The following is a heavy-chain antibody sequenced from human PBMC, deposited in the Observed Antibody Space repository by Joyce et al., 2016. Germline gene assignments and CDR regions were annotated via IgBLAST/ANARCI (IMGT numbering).Heavy chain of an antibody. V-gene: IGHV5-51*01. Sequence: EIQLVQSGAEVKKPGESLRISCKGSGYSFTSYWIGWVRQMPGKGLEWMGFNYPGDSDTIYSPSFQGHVTISVDTTVTTAYLQWSSLEASDTAMYYCAVLGNFDYWGQGTLVTVSS. D-gene: IGHD7-27*01. CDR1: GYSFTSYW. CDR2: NYPGDSDT. CDR3: AVLGNFDY. J-gene: IGHJ4*02.